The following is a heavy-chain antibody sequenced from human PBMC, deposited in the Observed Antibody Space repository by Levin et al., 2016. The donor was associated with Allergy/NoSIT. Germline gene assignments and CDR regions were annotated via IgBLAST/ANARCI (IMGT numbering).Heavy chain of an antibody. J-gene: IGHJ3*01. Sequence: GESLKISCKGSGYSFTDYWVAWVRQMPGKGLEWMGIIYPSDSDTRYSPSFEGQVIISVDISINTAYLQFSSLKASDTAIYYCARQLNAYGDSLEPYDAFDLWGQGTVVTVSS. D-gene: IGHD2-21*02. CDR3: ARQLNAYGDSLEPYDAFDL. CDR2: IYPSDSDT. CDR1: GYSFTDYW. V-gene: IGHV5-51*01.